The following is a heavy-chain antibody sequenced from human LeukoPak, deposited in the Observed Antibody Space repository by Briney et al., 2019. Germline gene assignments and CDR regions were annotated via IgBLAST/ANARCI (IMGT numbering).Heavy chain of an antibody. Sequence: ASVKVSCKASGGTFSSYAISWVRQAPGQGLEWMGRIIPISGIANYAQKFQGRVTITADKSTSTAYMELSSLRSEDTAVYYCARGIAAPPGYFDYWGQGTLVTVSS. CDR3: ARGIAAPPGYFDY. D-gene: IGHD6-13*01. CDR2: IIPISGIA. V-gene: IGHV1-69*04. CDR1: GGTFSSYA. J-gene: IGHJ4*02.